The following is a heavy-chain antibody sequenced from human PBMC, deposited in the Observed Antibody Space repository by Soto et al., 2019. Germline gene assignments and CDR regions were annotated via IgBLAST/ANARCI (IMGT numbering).Heavy chain of an antibody. CDR1: GFTFSSYA. D-gene: IGHD3-10*01. J-gene: IGHJ4*02. Sequence: GGSLRLSCAASGFTFSSYAMSWVRQAPGKGLEWVSAISVSGGSTYYADSVKGRFTISRDNSKNTLYLQMNSLRAEDTAVYYCAKGRVLLWFGELGDGSILWGQGTLVTVSS. V-gene: IGHV3-23*01. CDR2: ISVSGGST. CDR3: AKGRVLLWFGELGDGSIL.